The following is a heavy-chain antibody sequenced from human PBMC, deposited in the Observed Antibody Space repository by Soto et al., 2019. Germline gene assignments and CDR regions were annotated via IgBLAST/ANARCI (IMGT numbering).Heavy chain of an antibody. CDR3: ARVAAIFGVVIIKYGMDV. CDR1: GFTFSNYG. V-gene: IGHV3-33*01. J-gene: IGHJ6*02. CDR2: ILSDGNNK. D-gene: IGHD3-3*01. Sequence: PGGSLRLSCTASGFTFSNYGMHWARQAPGKGLEWVAAILSDGNNKYYADSVKGRFTISRDNSKNTLYLQMNSLRAEDTAVYYCARVAAIFGVVIIKYGMDVWGQGTTVTV.